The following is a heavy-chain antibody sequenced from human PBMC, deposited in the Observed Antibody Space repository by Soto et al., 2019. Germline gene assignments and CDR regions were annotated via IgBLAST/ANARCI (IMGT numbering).Heavy chain of an antibody. CDR3: AMVDVYVTPSPQDV. V-gene: IGHV1-18*01. Sequence: QVQLVQSRAEVKNPGASVKVSCKASDYSFTRYGIAWARQAPGQGLEWMGWINTYNGNTNYAQNLQGRVTLTTDTSTSTAYMELTSLRSNDTAIYYCAMVDVYVTPSPQDVWGQGTTVIVSS. CDR2: INTYNGNT. CDR1: DYSFTRYG. J-gene: IGHJ6*02. D-gene: IGHD3-16*01.